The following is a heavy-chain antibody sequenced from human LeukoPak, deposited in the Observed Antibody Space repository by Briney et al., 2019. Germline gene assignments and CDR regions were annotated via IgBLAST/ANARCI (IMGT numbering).Heavy chain of an antibody. D-gene: IGHD3-10*01. CDR3: AREGLLWFGEIYYYYYMDV. CDR2: IYTSGST. Sequence: PSETLSLTCTVSGGSISSGSYYWSWIRQPAGKGLEWIGRIYTSGSTNYNPSLKSRVTISVDTSKNQFSLKLSSVTAADTAVYYCAREGLLWFGEIYYYYYMDVWGKGTTVTISS. V-gene: IGHV4-61*02. J-gene: IGHJ6*03. CDR1: GGSISSGSYY.